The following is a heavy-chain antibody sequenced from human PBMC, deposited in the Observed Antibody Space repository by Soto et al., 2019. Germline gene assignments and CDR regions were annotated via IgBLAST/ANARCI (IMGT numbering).Heavy chain of an antibody. V-gene: IGHV3-23*01. D-gene: IGHD2-2*01. J-gene: IGHJ4*02. CDR1: GFTFSSYA. CDR3: AKIVVPALGPFFDY. CDR2: ISGSGGST. Sequence: PGGSPRLSCAASGFTFSSYAMSWVRQAPGKGLEWVSAISGSGGSTYYADSVKGRFTISRDNSKNTLYLQMNSLRAEDTAVYYCAKIVVPALGPFFDYWGQGTLVTVSS.